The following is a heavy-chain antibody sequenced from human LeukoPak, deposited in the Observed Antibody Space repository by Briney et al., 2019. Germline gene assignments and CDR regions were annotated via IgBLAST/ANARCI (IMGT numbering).Heavy chain of an antibody. J-gene: IGHJ4*02. D-gene: IGHD3-3*01. CDR2: ISGSGGST. CDR1: GFTFSSFG. V-gene: IGHV3-23*01. Sequence: GGSLRLSCAASGFTFSSFGMHWVRQAPGKGLEWVSAISGSGGSTYYADSVKGRFTISRDNSKNTLYLQMNSLRAEDTAVYYCAKDLTVLEWLPLTNFDYWGQGTLVTVSS. CDR3: AKDLTVLEWLPLTNFDY.